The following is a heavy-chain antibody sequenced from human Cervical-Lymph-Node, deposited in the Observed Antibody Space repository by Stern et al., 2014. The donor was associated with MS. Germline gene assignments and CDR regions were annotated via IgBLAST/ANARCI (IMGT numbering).Heavy chain of an antibody. CDR3: AIMGTNGIDV. V-gene: IGHV1-18*01. J-gene: IGHJ6*02. CDR1: GDTFGTYV. CDR2: ISGYKGNT. Sequence: VQLVESGTEVKKPGASVKVSCKASGDTFGTYVVNWVRQAPGQRLEWLGWISGYKGNTNYAQRLQGRVTLTTDTSTTTAYMELRSLRSDDTAVYYCAIMGTNGIDVWGQGTTVTVSS. D-gene: IGHD5-18*01.